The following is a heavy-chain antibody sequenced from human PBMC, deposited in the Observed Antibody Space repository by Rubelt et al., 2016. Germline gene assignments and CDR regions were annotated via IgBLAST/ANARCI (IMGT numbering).Heavy chain of an antibody. CDR1: GFTFSSYA. CDR2: ISGSGGST. Sequence: CPASGFTFSSYAMHWVRQAPGKGLEWVAVISGSGGSTYYADSVKGRFTISRDNSKNTLYLQMNSLRAEDTAVYYCAKGQLWLEYYFDYWGQGTLVTVSS. D-gene: IGHD5-18*01. V-gene: IGHV3-23*01. J-gene: IGHJ4*02. CDR3: AKGQLWLEYYFDY.